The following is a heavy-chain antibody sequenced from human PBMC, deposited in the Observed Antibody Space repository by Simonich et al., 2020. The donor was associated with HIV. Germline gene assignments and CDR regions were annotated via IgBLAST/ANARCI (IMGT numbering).Heavy chain of an antibody. CDR1: GFTFDDYA. Sequence: EVQLVESGGGLVQPGRSLRLSCAASGFTFDDYAMPGVRQAPGKGLGRVSGNSWNSGSIGYADSVKGRFTISRDNAKNSLYLQMNSLRAEDTALYYCAKDKGAYYGSGSPVYWGQGTLVTVSS. J-gene: IGHJ4*02. D-gene: IGHD3-10*01. CDR2: NSWNSGSI. CDR3: AKDKGAYYGSGSPVY. V-gene: IGHV3-9*01.